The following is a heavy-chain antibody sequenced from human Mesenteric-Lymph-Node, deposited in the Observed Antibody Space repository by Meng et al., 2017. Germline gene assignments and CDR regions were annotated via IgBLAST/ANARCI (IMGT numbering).Heavy chain of an antibody. V-gene: IGHV4-34*01. CDR2: INDSGST. J-gene: IGHJ5*02. D-gene: IGHD4-17*01. Sequence: QVGSNTWGAGLWEPSERPSLTWAFYGGAVSGIDRSLSRQPPGKGLEWIGEINDSGSTNYNPSLKSRVTISVNTSKNQFSLKLSSVTAADTAVYYCARRYGASAYNWFDPWGQGTLVTVSS. CDR3: ARRYGASAYNWFDP. CDR1: GGAVSGID.